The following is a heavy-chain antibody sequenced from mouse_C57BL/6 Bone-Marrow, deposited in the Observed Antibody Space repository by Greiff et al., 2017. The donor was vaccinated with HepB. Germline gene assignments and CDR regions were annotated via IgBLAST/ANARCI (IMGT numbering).Heavy chain of an antibody. Sequence: EVQLQQSGAELVRPGASVKLSCTASGFNIKDDYMHWVKQRPEQGLEWIGWIDPENGDTEYASKFQGKATITADTSSNTAYLQLSSLTSEDTAVYYCTTDDYDGDYYAMDYGGQGTSVTVSS. J-gene: IGHJ4*01. CDR1: GFNIKDDY. V-gene: IGHV14-4*01. CDR2: IDPENGDT. CDR3: TTDDYDGDYYAMDY. D-gene: IGHD2-4*01.